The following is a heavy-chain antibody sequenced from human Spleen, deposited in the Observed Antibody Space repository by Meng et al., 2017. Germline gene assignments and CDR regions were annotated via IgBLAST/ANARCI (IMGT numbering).Heavy chain of an antibody. D-gene: IGHD3-22*01. Sequence: QVQPQQWGAGLLKPSETLSLTCVVSGGSFSDYYWSWIRQPPGKGLEWIGEINHSGSTNYNPSLESRATISVDTSQKQFSLKVTSVTAADTAVYYCARGHYDGYFDSWGQGTLVTVSS. V-gene: IGHV4-34*01. J-gene: IGHJ4*02. CDR1: GGSFSDYY. CDR3: ARGHYDGYFDS. CDR2: INHSGST.